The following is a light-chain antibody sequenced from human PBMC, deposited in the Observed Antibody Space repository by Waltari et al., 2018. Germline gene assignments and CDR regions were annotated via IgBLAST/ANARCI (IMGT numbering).Light chain of an antibody. CDR3: QQYYSTPWT. V-gene: IGKV4-1*01. CDR1: QSLLSSFNSKTY. CDR2: WAS. J-gene: IGKJ1*01. Sequence: DIVLTQSPDSLAVSLGERATINCKSSQSLLSSFNSKTYIAWYQQKPGQPPKLLINWASARGSGVPERFSGSGSETDFTLTISSLQAEDVAVYYCQQYYSTPWTFAQGTKVEIK.